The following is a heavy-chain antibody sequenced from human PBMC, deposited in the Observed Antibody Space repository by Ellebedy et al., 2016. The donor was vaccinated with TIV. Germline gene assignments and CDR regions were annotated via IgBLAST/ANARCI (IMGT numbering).Heavy chain of an antibody. CDR1: GGSIGTFY. CDR3: ARQHDPKYNNYMDV. J-gene: IGHJ6*03. Sequence: SETLSLTCTVSGGSIGTFYWNWIRQPPGKGLEWIGYVYYTGTTNYNPSLRSRVSISVDTSENQFSLNLSSVTAADTAMYYCARQHDPKYNNYMDVWGKGTTVTVSS. V-gene: IGHV4-59*01. CDR2: VYYTGTT.